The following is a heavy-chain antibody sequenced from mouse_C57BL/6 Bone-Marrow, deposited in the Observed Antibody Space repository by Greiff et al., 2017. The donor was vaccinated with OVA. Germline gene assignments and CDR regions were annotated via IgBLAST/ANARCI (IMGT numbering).Heavy chain of an antibody. V-gene: IGHV5-4*01. J-gene: IGHJ2*01. CDR2: ISDGGSYT. CDR1: GFTFSSYA. Sequence: DVMLVESGGGLVKPGGSLKLSCAASGFTFSSYAMSWVRQTPEKRLEWVATISDGGSYTYYPDNVKGRFTISRDNAKNNLYLQMSHLKSEDTAMYYCAREDYGNRDYWGQGTTLTVSS. D-gene: IGHD2-1*01. CDR3: AREDYGNRDY.